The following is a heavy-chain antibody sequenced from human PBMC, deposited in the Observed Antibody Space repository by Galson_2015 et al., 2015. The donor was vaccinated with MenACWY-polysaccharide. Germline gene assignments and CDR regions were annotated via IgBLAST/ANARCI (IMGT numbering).Heavy chain of an antibody. V-gene: IGHV3-9*01. D-gene: IGHD1-26*01. Sequence: SLRLSCAASGFTFDDYAMHWVRQAPGKGLEWVSGISWNSGSIGYADSVKGRFTISRDNAKNSLYLQMNSLRAEDTALYYCAKDKGGPAFSRLGFYYYYGMDVWGQGTTVTVSS. CDR2: ISWNSGSI. J-gene: IGHJ6*02. CDR1: GFTFDDYA. CDR3: AKDKGGPAFSRLGFYYYYGMDV.